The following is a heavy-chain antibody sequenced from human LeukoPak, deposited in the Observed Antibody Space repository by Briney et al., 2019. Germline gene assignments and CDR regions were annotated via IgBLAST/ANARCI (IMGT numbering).Heavy chain of an antibody. CDR2: FDPEDGET. Sequence: ASVKVSCKVSGYTLTELSMHWVRQAPGKGREWMGGFDPEDGETIYAQKFQGRVTMTEDTSTDTAYMELSSLRSEDTAVYYCATALRYQLLLRRNGMDVWGQATTVTVSS. V-gene: IGHV1-24*01. CDR3: ATALRYQLLLRRNGMDV. J-gene: IGHJ6*02. CDR1: GYTLTELS. D-gene: IGHD2-2*01.